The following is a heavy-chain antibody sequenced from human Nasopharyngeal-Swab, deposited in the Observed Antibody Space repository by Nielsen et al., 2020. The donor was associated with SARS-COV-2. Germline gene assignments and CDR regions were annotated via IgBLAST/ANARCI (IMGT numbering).Heavy chain of an antibody. CDR2: IKQDGGIK. V-gene: IGHV3-7*03. J-gene: IGHJ4*02. D-gene: IGHD3-16*01. CDR1: GFTFSGSW. Sequence: GGSLRLSCAATGFTFSGSWMSWVRQAPGKGLEWVADIKQDGGIKVYVDSVKGRFTISRDNAKNSVYLQMNSLRVEDTAIYYCGRDPAWGAIDFWGRGTLVTVSA. CDR3: GRDPAWGAIDF.